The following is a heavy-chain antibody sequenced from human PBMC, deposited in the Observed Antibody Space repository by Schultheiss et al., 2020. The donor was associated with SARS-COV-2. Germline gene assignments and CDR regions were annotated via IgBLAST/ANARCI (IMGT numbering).Heavy chain of an antibody. CDR3: ARGDYDFWSGRIGWYYYYYGMDV. CDR2: ISAYNGNT. V-gene: IGHV1-18*01. D-gene: IGHD3-3*01. CDR1: GYTFTSYG. J-gene: IGHJ6*02. Sequence: ASVKVSCKASGYTFTSYGISWVRQAPGQGLEWMGWISAYNGNTNYAQKLQGRVTMTTDTSTSTAYMELRSLRSDDTAVYYCARGDYDFWSGRIGWYYYYYGMDVWGQGTTVTVSS.